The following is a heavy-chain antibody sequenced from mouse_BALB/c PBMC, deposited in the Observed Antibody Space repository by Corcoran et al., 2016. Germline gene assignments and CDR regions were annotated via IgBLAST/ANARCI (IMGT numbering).Heavy chain of an antibody. CDR1: GYTFTSYV. J-gene: IGHJ2*01. V-gene: IGHV1S136*01. CDR3: ARRENYYGSSYYFDY. CDR2: INPYNDGT. Sequence: EVQLQQSGPELVKPGASVKMSCKASGYTFTSYVMHWVKQKPGQGLEWIGYINPYNDGTKYNEKFKGKATLTSDKSSSTAYMELSSLTSEDSAVYYGARRENYYGSSYYFDYWGQGTTLTVSS. D-gene: IGHD1-1*01.